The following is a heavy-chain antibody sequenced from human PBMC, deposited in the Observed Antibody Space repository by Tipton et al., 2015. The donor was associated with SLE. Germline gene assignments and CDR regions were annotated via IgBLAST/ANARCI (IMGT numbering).Heavy chain of an antibody. CDR2: ISGSGGST. J-gene: IGHJ3*02. D-gene: IGHD3-16*01. Sequence: SLRLSCAASGFPFSSYAMSWVRQAPGKGLEWVSAISGSGGSTYYADSVKGRFTISRDNSKNTLYRQMNSLRAEDTAVYYCAKDRIAFWVAFDIWCQGTMVTVSS. CDR3: AKDRIAFWVAFDI. CDR1: GFPFSSYA. V-gene: IGHV3-23*01.